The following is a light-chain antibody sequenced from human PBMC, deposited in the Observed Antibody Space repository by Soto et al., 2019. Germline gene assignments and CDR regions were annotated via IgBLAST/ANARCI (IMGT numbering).Light chain of an antibody. V-gene: IGKV1-5*03. CDR2: KAS. CDR3: QHYNSYSEA. J-gene: IGKJ1*01. Sequence: DTQMTQSPSTLSASLGDGLNITCRASQTISSWLAWYQQKPGKAPKLLIYKASTLKSGVPSRFSGSGSGTEFTLTISSLQPDDFATYYCQHYNSYSEAFGQGTKVDI. CDR1: QTISSW.